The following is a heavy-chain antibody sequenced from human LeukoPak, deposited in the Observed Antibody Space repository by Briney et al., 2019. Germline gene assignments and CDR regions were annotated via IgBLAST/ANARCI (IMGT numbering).Heavy chain of an antibody. V-gene: IGHV1-2*02. CDR2: INPNSGGT. CDR3: ARDLRWELLDFDY. D-gene: IGHD1-26*01. J-gene: IGHJ4*02. Sequence: ASVKVSCKASGYTFTGYYMHWVRQAPGQGLEWMGWINPNSGGTNYAQKFQGRVTMTRDTSISTAYMELSRLRSDGTAVYYCARDLRWELLDFDYWGQGTLVTVSS. CDR1: GYTFTGYY.